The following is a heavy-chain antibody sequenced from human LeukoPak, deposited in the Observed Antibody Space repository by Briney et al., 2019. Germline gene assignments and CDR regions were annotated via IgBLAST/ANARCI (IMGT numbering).Heavy chain of an antibody. CDR1: GYSFTSYG. D-gene: IGHD6-13*01. V-gene: IGHV1-18*01. J-gene: IGHJ3*02. CDR3: ARDRWYSRNWNDAVDI. CDR2: ISAYNGNT. Sequence: ASVKVSCKTSGYSFTSYGISWVRQAPGQGLEWMGWISAYNGNTNYAQKVQGRVTMTTDTSTSTAYMELRSLRSGDTAVYYCARDRWYSRNWNDAVDIWGQGTMVTVSS.